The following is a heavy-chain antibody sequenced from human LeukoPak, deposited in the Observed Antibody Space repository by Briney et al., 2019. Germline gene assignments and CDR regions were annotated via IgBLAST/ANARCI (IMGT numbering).Heavy chain of an antibody. CDR2: INPNSGGT. Sequence: ASVKVSCKASGGTFSSYAISWVRQAPGQGLEWMGWINPNSGGTNYAQKFQGRVTMTRDTSISTAYMELSRLRSDDTAVYYCARYYDSSGYYYFDYWGQGTLVTVSS. CDR3: ARYYDSSGYYYFDY. D-gene: IGHD3-22*01. V-gene: IGHV1-2*02. J-gene: IGHJ4*02. CDR1: GGTFSSYA.